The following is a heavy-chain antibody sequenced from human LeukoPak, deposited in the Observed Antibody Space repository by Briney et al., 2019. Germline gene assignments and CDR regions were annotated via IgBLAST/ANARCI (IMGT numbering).Heavy chain of an antibody. J-gene: IGHJ6*04. V-gene: IGHV4-4*02. CDR2: IYHSGST. CDR1: GGSISSSNW. Sequence: SETLSLTCAVSGGSISSSNWWSWVRQPPGKGLEWIGEIYHSGSTNYNPSLKSRVTISVDKSKNQFSLKLGSVTAADTAVYYCARTTVTRRYYGMDVWGKGTTVTVSS. CDR3: ARTTVTRRYYGMDV. D-gene: IGHD4-17*01.